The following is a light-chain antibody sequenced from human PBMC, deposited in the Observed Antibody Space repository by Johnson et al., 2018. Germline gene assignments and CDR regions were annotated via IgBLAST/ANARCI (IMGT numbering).Light chain of an antibody. V-gene: IGLV1-51*02. Sequence: QSVLTQPPSVSAAPGQKVTISCYGSSSNIGNNYVSWYQQLPGTAPKLLIYENNKRPSGIPDRFSGSKSGTSATLGITGLQTGDEADYYCGTWDSSLSAGNVLVTATKVTVL. CDR2: ENN. CDR1: SSNIGNNY. J-gene: IGLJ1*01. CDR3: GTWDSSLSAGNV.